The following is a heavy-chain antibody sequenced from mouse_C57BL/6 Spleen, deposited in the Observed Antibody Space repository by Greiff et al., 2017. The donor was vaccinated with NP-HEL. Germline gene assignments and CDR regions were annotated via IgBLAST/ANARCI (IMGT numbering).Heavy chain of an antibody. Sequence: VQLQQSGAELARPGASVKLSCKASGYTFTSYGISWVKQSTGQGLEWIGEIYPRSGNTYYNEKFKGKATLTADKSSSTAYMELRSLTSEDSAVYFCARKLRSREVYFDYWGQGTTLTVSS. CDR3: ARKLRSREVYFDY. V-gene: IGHV1-81*01. D-gene: IGHD1-1*01. CDR2: IYPRSGNT. CDR1: GYTFTSYG. J-gene: IGHJ2*01.